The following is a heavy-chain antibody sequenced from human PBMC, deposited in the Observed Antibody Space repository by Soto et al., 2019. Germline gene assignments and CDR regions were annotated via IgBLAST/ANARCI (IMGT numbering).Heavy chain of an antibody. CDR2: IWYDGSNK. J-gene: IGHJ6*02. D-gene: IGHD3-16*01. V-gene: IGHV3-33*01. CDR1: GFTFSSYG. Sequence: GGSLRLSCAASGFTFSSYGMHWVRQAPGKGLEWVAVIWYDGSNKYYADSVKGRFTISRDNSKNTLYLQMNSLRAEDTAVYYCARGRGPNRDPRPNYYYYYGMDVWGQGTTVTVSS. CDR3: ARGRGPNRDPRPNYYYYYGMDV.